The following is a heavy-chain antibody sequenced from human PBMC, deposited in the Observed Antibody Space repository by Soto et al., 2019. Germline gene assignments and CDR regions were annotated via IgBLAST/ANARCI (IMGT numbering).Heavy chain of an antibody. D-gene: IGHD1-26*01. CDR1: ESIFSGCS. Sequence: GETLRLSCVVPESIFSGCSMRWVGLAPPKGLEWVAIIRFDRSNTYYAHSVKGRFTISRDNSKNTLSLQLDSLSPEDTAVYYSARDGVGDTVFFGYLDYWGQGALVTVPS. CDR2: IRFDRSNT. V-gene: IGHV3-33*08. J-gene: IGHJ4*02. CDR3: ARDGVGDTVFFGYLDY.